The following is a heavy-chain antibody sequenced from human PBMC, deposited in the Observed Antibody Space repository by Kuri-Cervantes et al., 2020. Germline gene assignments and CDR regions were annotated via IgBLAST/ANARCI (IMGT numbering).Heavy chain of an antibody. CDR3: ARDISSGTTLNYYYYYYMDV. V-gene: IGHV3-13*01. CDR2: ISTAGDT. CDR1: GFTFSSYD. D-gene: IGHD1-1*01. J-gene: IGHJ6*03. Sequence: GGSLRLSCAASGFTFSSYDMHWVRQATGKGLEWVSAISTAGDTYYPGSVKGRFTISRGNAKNSLYLQMNSLRAEDTAVYYCARDISSGTTLNYYYYYYMDVWGKGTTVTVSS.